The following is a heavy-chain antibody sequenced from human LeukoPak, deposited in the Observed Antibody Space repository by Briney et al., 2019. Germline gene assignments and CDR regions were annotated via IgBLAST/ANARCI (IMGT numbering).Heavy chain of an antibody. CDR2: IYTSGST. J-gene: IGHJ5*02. Sequence: SETLSLTCTVSGGSISSYYWSWIRQPAGKGLEWIGRIYTSGSTNYNPSLKSRVTMSVDTSKNQFSLKLSSVTAADTAVYYCARAPDLYCSGGSCYNEFDPWGQGTLVTVSS. CDR1: GGSISSYY. V-gene: IGHV4-4*07. CDR3: ARAPDLYCSGGSCYNEFDP. D-gene: IGHD2-15*01.